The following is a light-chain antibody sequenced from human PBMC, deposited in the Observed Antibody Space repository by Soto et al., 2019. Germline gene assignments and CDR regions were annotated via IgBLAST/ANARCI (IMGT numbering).Light chain of an antibody. CDR3: ASWDDSLNAYV. CDR1: SSNIGNNA. J-gene: IGLJ1*01. V-gene: IGLV1-36*01. Sequence: QSVLTQPPSVSEAPRQRVTISCSGSSSNIGNNAVNWYQQLPGKAPKLLIYYDNLLTSGVSDRFSGSKSGISASLAISDLQSDDEADYYCASWDDSLNAYVFGPGTKVTVL. CDR2: YDN.